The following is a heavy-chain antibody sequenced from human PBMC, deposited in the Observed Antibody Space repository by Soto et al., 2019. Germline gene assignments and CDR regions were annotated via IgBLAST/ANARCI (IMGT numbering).Heavy chain of an antibody. Sequence: GGSLRLSCVGSGFTFSTYSINWVRQAPGKGLEWVSSISSRSDIYYADSVKGRFTISRDNAKNSVSLQMNSLRAEDTAVYYCAREYTAWPLAYGLDVWGQGTAVTVSS. CDR2: ISSRSDI. CDR3: AREYTAWPLAYGLDV. V-gene: IGHV3-21*01. CDR1: GFTFSTYS. J-gene: IGHJ6*02. D-gene: IGHD2-2*02.